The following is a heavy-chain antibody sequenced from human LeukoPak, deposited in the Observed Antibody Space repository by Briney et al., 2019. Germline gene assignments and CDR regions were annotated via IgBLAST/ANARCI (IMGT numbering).Heavy chain of an antibody. Sequence: GVSLRLSCAASGFTFSSYGMHWVRQAPGKGLEWVAFVRLDGSIKYYADSVKGRFTISRDNSKNTLYLQMNSLRTEDTAMYYCAKDPRFLDAIDIWGQGTMGTVSS. D-gene: IGHD3-10*01. J-gene: IGHJ3*02. CDR2: VRLDGSIK. CDR3: AKDPRFLDAIDI. CDR1: GFTFSSYG. V-gene: IGHV3-30*02.